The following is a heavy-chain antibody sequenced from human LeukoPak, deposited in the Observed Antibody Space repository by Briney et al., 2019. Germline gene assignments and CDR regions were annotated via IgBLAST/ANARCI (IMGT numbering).Heavy chain of an antibody. CDR2: ISGSGGST. J-gene: IGHJ6*04. V-gene: IGHV3-23*01. Sequence: GGSLRLSCAASGFTFSSYGMSWVRQAPGKGLEWASAISGSGGSTYYADSVKGRFTISRDNAKNSLYLQMNSLRAEDTAVYYCAELGITMIGGVWGKGTTVTISS. CDR1: GFTFSSYG. CDR3: AELGITMIGGV. D-gene: IGHD3-10*02.